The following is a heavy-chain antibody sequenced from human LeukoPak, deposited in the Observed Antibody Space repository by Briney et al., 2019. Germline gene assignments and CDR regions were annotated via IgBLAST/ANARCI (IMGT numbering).Heavy chain of an antibody. J-gene: IGHJ3*02. V-gene: IGHV1-69*13. D-gene: IGHD6-25*01. CDR1: VGTFSRYA. Sequence: SVKVSCKPSVGTFSRYAISCVRHAPEQGLECMGQIIPIFGTANYAQKFQGRVTITADESTSTAYMELSSMRSEDTAVYYCASNTGYSSDDAFDIWGQGTMVTVSS. CDR3: ASNTGYSSDDAFDI. CDR2: IIPIFGTA.